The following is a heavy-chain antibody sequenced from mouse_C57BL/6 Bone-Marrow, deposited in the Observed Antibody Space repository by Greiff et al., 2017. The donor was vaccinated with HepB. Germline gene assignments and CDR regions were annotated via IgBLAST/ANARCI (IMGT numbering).Heavy chain of an antibody. CDR1: GYAFSSYW. V-gene: IGHV1-80*01. CDR3: ARSRTRHYFPWFAY. Sequence: VKLVESGAELVKPGASVKISCKASGYAFSSYWMNWVKQRPGKGLEWIGQIYPGDGDTNYNGKFKGKATLTADKSSSTAYMQLSSLTSEDSAVYFCARSRTRHYFPWFAYWGQGTLVTVSA. J-gene: IGHJ3*01. CDR2: IYPGDGDT. D-gene: IGHD1-2*01.